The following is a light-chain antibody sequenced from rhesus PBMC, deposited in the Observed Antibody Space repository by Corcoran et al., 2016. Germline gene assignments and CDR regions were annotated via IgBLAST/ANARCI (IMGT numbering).Light chain of an antibody. J-gene: IGKJ2*01. Sequence: DIQLTQSPSSLSASVGDRVTITCRASQGISSYLAWYQQKPGKAPKLLIYDTSNLQSGVPSRFSGSVSGTDFTLTISSLQPEDFAVYYCQQRNSYPYSFGQGTKVEIK. CDR3: QQRNSYPYS. CDR2: DTS. V-gene: IGKV1-38*01. CDR1: QGISSY.